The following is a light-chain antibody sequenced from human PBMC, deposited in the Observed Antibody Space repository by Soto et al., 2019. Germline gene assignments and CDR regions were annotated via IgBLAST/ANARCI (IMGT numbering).Light chain of an antibody. V-gene: IGLV2-11*01. J-gene: IGLJ2*01. Sequence: QSALTQPRSVSGSPGQSVTISCTGTSSDVGGYNYVSWYQQHPGKAPKLMIYDVSKRPSGVPDRFSGSKSGNTASLTISGLQAEDEADYYCFSYAGSYTSSFGGGTKLTVL. CDR2: DVS. CDR1: SSDVGGYNY. CDR3: FSYAGSYTSS.